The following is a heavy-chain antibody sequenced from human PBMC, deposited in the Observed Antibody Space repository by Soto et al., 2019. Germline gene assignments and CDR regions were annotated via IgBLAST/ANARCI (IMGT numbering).Heavy chain of an antibody. CDR2: IYYSGST. V-gene: IGHV4-31*03. D-gene: IGHD3-10*01. J-gene: IGHJ4*02. CDR3: ARDLGYGSGSIDC. CDR1: GGSIRGGGYY. Sequence: QVQLQESGPGLVKPSQPLSLTCSVSGGSIRGGGYYWSWIRQHPGKGLGWIGYIYYSGSTYYNPSLKSRVTISVDTSKPQFSLNLTSVTAADTAVYYCARDLGYGSGSIDCWGQGTLVTVSS.